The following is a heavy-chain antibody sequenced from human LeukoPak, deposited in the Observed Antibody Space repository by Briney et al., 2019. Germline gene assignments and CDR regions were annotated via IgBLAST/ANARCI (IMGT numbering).Heavy chain of an antibody. CDR2: ISSSSSTI. V-gene: IGHV3-48*01. CDR1: GFTFSSYS. J-gene: IGHJ4*02. Sequence: GGSLRLSCAASGFTFSSYSMNWVRQAPGKGLEWVSYISSSSSTIYQADAVKGRFTISRDNAKNSLYLQMNSLRAEDTAVYYCAGDGGSGTPRVYFDYWGQGTLVTVSS. D-gene: IGHD3-10*01. CDR3: AGDGGSGTPRVYFDY.